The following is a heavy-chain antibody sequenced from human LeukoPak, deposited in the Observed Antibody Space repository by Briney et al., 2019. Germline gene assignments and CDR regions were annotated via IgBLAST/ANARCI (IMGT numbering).Heavy chain of an antibody. CDR2: IYYSGST. V-gene: IGHV4-59*08. Sequence: SETLSLTCTVSGGSISSYYWSWIRQPPGKGLEWIGYIYYSGSTNYNPSLKSRVTISVDTSKNQFSLKLSSVTAADTAVYYCARTSGVAVAGTVFDYWGQGTLVTVSS. D-gene: IGHD6-19*01. CDR1: GGSISSYY. CDR3: ARTSGVAVAGTVFDY. J-gene: IGHJ4*02.